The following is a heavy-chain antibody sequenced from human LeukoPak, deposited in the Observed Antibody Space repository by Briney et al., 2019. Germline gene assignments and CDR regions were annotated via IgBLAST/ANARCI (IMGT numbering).Heavy chain of an antibody. Sequence: GGSLRLSCAASGFTFSRYSMNWVRQAPGKGLEWVSSISTGSTYIYYADSLKGRFTISRDNAKNSLYLQMNSLRAEDTAVYYCARDLYRIVVVPHYFDYWGQGTLVTVSS. V-gene: IGHV3-21*06. D-gene: IGHD3-22*01. CDR2: ISTGSTYI. CDR3: ARDLYRIVVVPHYFDY. CDR1: GFTFSRYS. J-gene: IGHJ4*02.